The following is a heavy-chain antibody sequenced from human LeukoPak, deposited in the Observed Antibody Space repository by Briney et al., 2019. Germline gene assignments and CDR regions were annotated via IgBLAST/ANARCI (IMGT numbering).Heavy chain of an antibody. CDR1: GFTFSSYA. Sequence: GRSLRLSCTASGFTFSSYAMHWVRQAPGKGLEWVAVISYDGSNKYYADSVKGRFTISRDNSKNTLYLQMNSLRAEDTAVYYCARVRAPGRYYYYGMDVWGQGTTVTVSS. D-gene: IGHD3-9*01. CDR2: ISYDGSNK. J-gene: IGHJ6*02. V-gene: IGHV3-30-3*01. CDR3: ARVRAPGRYYYYGMDV.